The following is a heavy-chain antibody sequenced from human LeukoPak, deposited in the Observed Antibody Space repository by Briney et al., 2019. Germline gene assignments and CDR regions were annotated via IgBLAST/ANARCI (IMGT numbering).Heavy chain of an antibody. J-gene: IGHJ5*02. CDR1: GGTFSSYA. CDR2: IIPIFGTA. Sequence: SVKVSCKASGGTFSSYAISWVRQAPGQGLEWMGGIIPIFGTANYAQKFQGRVTITTDESTSTAYMELSSLRSEDTAVYYCARVSTIAVAWFDPWGQGTLVTVSS. V-gene: IGHV1-69*05. CDR3: ARVSTIAVAWFDP. D-gene: IGHD6-19*01.